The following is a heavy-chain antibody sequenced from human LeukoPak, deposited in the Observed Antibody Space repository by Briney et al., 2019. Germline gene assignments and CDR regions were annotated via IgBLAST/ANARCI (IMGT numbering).Heavy chain of an antibody. Sequence: GASVKVSCKASGYTFTSYYMHWVRQAPGQGLEWMGIINPSGGSTSYAQKFQGRVTMTRDMSTSTVYMELSSLRSEDTAVYYCARGTYYYDSSGYYGDAFDIWGQGTMVTVSS. CDR1: GYTFTSYY. D-gene: IGHD3-22*01. CDR2: INPSGGST. V-gene: IGHV1-46*01. CDR3: ARGTYYYDSSGYYGDAFDI. J-gene: IGHJ3*02.